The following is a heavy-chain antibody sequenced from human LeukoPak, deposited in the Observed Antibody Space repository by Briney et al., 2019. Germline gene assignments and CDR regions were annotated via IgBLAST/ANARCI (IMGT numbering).Heavy chain of an antibody. CDR3: ARDYDILTGYYPPGYMDV. Sequence: GGSLRLSCAASGFTFSSYGMHWVRQAPGKGLEWVAFIRYDGSNKYYADSVKGRFTISRDNAKNSPYLQMNSLRAEDTAVYYCARDYDILTGYYPPGYMDVWGKGTTVTVSS. D-gene: IGHD3-9*01. J-gene: IGHJ6*03. CDR2: IRYDGSNK. CDR1: GFTFSSYG. V-gene: IGHV3-30*02.